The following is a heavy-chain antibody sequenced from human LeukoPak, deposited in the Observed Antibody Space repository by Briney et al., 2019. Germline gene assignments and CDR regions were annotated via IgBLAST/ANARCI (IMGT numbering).Heavy chain of an antibody. CDR3: ASGSGWRQSY. Sequence: GGSLRLSCVVSEFTFSSNWMNWVRQAPGKGLEWVANIKSDGSEKYYADSVKGRFTISRDNAKNSLYLQMNSLKAEDTAVYYCASGSGWRQSYWGQGTLVTVSP. CDR1: EFTFSSNW. CDR2: IKSDGSEK. J-gene: IGHJ4*02. D-gene: IGHD5-24*01. V-gene: IGHV3-7*01.